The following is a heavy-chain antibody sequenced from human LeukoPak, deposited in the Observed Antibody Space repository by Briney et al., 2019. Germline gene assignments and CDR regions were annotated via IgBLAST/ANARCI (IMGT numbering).Heavy chain of an antibody. J-gene: IGHJ4*02. CDR2: IRSKAYGGTT. CDR1: GFTVSSNY. CDR3: TRSYTMVTTGDPYYFDY. D-gene: IGHD4-17*01. Sequence: QPGGSLRLSCAASGFTVSSNYMSWVRQAPGKGLEWVGFIRSKAYGGTTEYAASVKGRFTISRDDSKSIAYLQMNSLKTEDTAVYYCTRSYTMVTTGDPYYFDYWGQGTLVTVSS. V-gene: IGHV3-49*04.